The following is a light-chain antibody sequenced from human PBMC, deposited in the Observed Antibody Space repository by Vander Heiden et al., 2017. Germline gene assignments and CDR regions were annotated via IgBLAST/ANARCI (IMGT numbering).Light chain of an antibody. CDR2: DVT. CDR3: SSYAGSSTVL. V-gene: IGLV2-14*01. Sequence: QSALTQPVSVSGSPGQSITISCTGTSSDVGGYNYVSWYEQHPGKAPKLIIYDVTNRPSGVSNRFSGSKSGNTASLTISGLQAEDEADYFCSSYAGSSTVLFGGGTKVTVL. CDR1: SSDVGGYNY. J-gene: IGLJ2*01.